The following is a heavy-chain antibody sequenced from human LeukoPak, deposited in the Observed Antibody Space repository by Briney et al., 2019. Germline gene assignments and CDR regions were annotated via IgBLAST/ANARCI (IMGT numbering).Heavy chain of an antibody. CDR3: AREAGVWYDSSGKEYYFDY. CDR1: GGSISSYY. D-gene: IGHD3-22*01. CDR2: IYYSGST. J-gene: IGHJ4*02. Sequence: SETLSLTCTVSGGSISSYYWSWIRQPPGKGLEWIGYIYYSGSTNYNPSLKSRVTISVDTSKNQFSLKLSSVTAADTAVYYCAREAGVWYDSSGKEYYFDYWGQGTLVTASS. V-gene: IGHV4-59*01.